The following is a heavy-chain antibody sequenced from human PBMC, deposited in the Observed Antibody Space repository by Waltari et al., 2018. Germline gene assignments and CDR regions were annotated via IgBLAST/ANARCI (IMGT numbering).Heavy chain of an antibody. CDR3: ARSRGWSQRNGAFDI. V-gene: IGHV4-38-2*02. J-gene: IGHJ3*02. CDR1: GYSISSGYY. D-gene: IGHD1-26*01. CDR2: IYHSGST. Sequence: QVQLQESGPGLVKPSETLSLTCTVSGYSISSGYYWGWIRQPPGKGLEWIGSIYHSGSTYYNPALKSRVTISVDTSKNQFSRKLSSVTAADTAVYYCARSRGWSQRNGAFDIWGQGTMVTVSS.